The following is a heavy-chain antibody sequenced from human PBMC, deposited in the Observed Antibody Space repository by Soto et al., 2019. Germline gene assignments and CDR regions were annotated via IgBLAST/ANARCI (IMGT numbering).Heavy chain of an antibody. CDR3: ARDQGMAVAVFEY. CDR1: GGSVTGASYY. V-gene: IGHV4-61*01. J-gene: IGHJ4*02. Sequence: QVQLQESGPGLVKPSETLSLTCTVSGGSVTGASYYWSWIRQPPGKGLEWIGYIYDSGSTNYNPSIKSRVTMSVDTSKKQISLKLNSVTAADTAVYYCARDQGMAVAVFEYWGQGTLVTVSS. CDR2: IYDSGST. D-gene: IGHD6-19*01.